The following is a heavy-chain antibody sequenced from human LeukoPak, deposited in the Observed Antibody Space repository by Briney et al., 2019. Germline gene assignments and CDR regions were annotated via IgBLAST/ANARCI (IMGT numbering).Heavy chain of an antibody. CDR1: GGTFSSYA. V-gene: IGHV1-69*05. J-gene: IGHJ6*03. D-gene: IGHD6-19*01. Sequence: SVKVSCKASGGTFSSYAISWVRQAPGQGLEWMGRIIPIFGTANYAQKFQGRVTITTDESTSIAYMELSSLRSEDTAVYYCARGRWLVDSARNYYYYYYMDVWGKGTTVTVSS. CDR3: ARGRWLVDSARNYYYYYYMDV. CDR2: IIPIFGTA.